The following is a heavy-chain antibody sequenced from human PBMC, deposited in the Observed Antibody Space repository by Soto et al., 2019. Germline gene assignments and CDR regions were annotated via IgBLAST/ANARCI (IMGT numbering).Heavy chain of an antibody. D-gene: IGHD5-18*01. CDR1: GFSLSSYS. V-gene: IGHV3-48*02. J-gene: IGHJ6*02. CDR3: ARHGIQVSHDV. Sequence: GGSLRRSCAASGFSLSSYSMDWVRQSPGQGLEWISYITTSSHTIYYADSVRGRFTISRDNAKNSLFLQMNSLRDEDTAVYYCARHGIQVSHDVWGQGTTVTVSS. CDR2: ITTSSHTI.